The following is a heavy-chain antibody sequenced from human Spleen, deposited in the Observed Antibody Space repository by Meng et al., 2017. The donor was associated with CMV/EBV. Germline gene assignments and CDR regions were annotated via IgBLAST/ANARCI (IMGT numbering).Heavy chain of an antibody. J-gene: IGHJ4*02. CDR1: GFIFSDYG. V-gene: IGHV3-30*18. D-gene: IGHD5/OR15-5a*01. Sequence: RLSCAASGFIFSDYGMHWVRQAPGKGVEWVAVISYDGSTKYYADSAEGRFTISRDNLKYVVYLQMNSLRAEDTAVYYCAKDLRLFDDWGQGTLVTVSS. CDR3: AKDLRLFDD. CDR2: ISYDGSTK.